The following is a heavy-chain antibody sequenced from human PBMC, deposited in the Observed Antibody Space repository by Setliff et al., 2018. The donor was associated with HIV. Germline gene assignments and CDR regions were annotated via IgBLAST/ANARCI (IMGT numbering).Heavy chain of an antibody. Sequence: PGGSLRLSCAASGFSVTGIYMHWVRQAPGKGLEWVSVVNSGGGTYYADFVKGRFTISRDNSKNTLYLQMNSLRVEDTALYYCARGSGYIIDYWGQGTLVTVS. CDR2: VNSGGGT. CDR1: GFSVTGIY. V-gene: IGHV3-66*02. J-gene: IGHJ4*02. D-gene: IGHD5-12*01. CDR3: ARGSGYIIDY.